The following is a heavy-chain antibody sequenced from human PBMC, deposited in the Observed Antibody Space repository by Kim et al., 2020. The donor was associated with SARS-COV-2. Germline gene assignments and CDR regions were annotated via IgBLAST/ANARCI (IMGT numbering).Heavy chain of an antibody. CDR2: IKTNGSET. CDR1: GFNIISYW. V-gene: IGHV3-7*01. CDR3: ARDRYAVSAANWYFDL. J-gene: IGHJ2*01. D-gene: IGHD2-2*01. Sequence: GGSLRLSCAASGFNIISYWMSCVRQAPGKGLEWVANIKTNGSETYYVDSVEDRFTISRDNGKNSLYLQMNGLRAEDTAVYYCARDRYAVSAANWYFDLWG.